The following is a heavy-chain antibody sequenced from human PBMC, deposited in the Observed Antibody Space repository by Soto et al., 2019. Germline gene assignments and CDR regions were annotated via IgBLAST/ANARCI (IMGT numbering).Heavy chain of an antibody. CDR2: TYYRSKWYN. J-gene: IGHJ6*02. Sequence: SQTLSLTCVISGDSVSSNSAAWNWIRQSPSRGLEWLGRTYYRSKWYNDYAVSVKSRITINPDTSKNQFSLQLNSVTPEDTAVYYCAREVSQQLVPYYYYYGMDVWGQGTTVTVSS. CDR1: GDSVSSNSAA. D-gene: IGHD6-13*01. V-gene: IGHV6-1*01. CDR3: AREVSQQLVPYYYYYGMDV.